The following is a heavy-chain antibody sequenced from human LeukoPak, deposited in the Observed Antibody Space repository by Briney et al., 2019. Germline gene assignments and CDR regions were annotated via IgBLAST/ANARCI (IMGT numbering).Heavy chain of an antibody. CDR3: ARVPLSRCSSGDCFPTFDN. J-gene: IGHJ4*02. D-gene: IGHD2-21*02. V-gene: IGHV3-74*01. CDR1: GFTFSRDW. CDR2: MNSDGSTT. Sequence: GGSLRLSCAASGFTFSRDWMHWVRQGPGKGLVWVSRMNSDGSTTNYADSVKGRFTISRDNARNSLFLQMNSLRAEDTAIYYCARVPLSRCSSGDCFPTFDNWGQGTLVTVSS.